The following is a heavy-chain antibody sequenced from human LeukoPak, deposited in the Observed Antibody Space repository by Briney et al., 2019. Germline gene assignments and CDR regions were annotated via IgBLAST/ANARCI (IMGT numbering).Heavy chain of an antibody. D-gene: IGHD3-3*01. V-gene: IGHV3-21*01. CDR2: ISSSSSYI. CDR1: GFTFSSYS. CDR3: ARDAIFGSYMDV. J-gene: IGHJ6*03. Sequence: PGGSLRLSCAASGFTFSSYSMNWVRQAPGKGLEWVSSISSSSSYIYYADSVEGRFTISRDDAKNSLYLQMNSLRAEDTAVYYCARDAIFGSYMDVWGKGTTVTVSS.